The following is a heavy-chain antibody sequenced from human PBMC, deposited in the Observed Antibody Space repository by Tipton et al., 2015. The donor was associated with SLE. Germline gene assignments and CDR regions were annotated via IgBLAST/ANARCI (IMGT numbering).Heavy chain of an antibody. J-gene: IGHJ4*02. CDR1: GFPFSSYW. Sequence: SLRLSCAASGFPFSSYWMHWVRQAPGQGPEWVSSISSSSTYALYSDAVKGRFTISRDSTQNSLFLQMNSLRPEDTAVYYCARGGSATGTLHFDYWGQGILVSVSS. CDR3: ARGGSATGTLHFDY. D-gene: IGHD1-1*01. V-gene: IGHV3-21*01. CDR2: ISSSSTYA.